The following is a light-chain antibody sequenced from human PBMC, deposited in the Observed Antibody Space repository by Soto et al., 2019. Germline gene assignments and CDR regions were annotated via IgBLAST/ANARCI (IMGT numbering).Light chain of an antibody. CDR3: LQDYSYPRS. CDR2: AAS. Sequence: AIQVTQSPSTLSASVGDRVTSTCRASQTISTWMAWYQQKPGKDPKLLIYAASTLQSGVPSRFCGSGSGADFTLTISRLQPEDFASYYCLQDYSYPRSFGPGTKVDIK. V-gene: IGKV1-6*01. CDR1: QTISTW. J-gene: IGKJ1*01.